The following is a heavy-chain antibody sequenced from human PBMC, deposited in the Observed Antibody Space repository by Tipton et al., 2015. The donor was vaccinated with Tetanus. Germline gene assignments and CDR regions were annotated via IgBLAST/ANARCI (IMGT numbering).Heavy chain of an antibody. CDR2: IYYTGNT. J-gene: IGHJ4*02. V-gene: IGHV4-39*07. CDR1: GGSVSSMSYY. D-gene: IGHD3-10*01. CDR3: ARGPMVRGVTRFDY. Sequence: TLSLTCAVSGGSVSSMSYYWDWIRQPPGKGLEWIGTIYYTGNTYYNSSLKSRVTISVDTSKNQFSLKLSSVTAADTAVYYCARGPMVRGVTRFDYWGQGTLVTVSS.